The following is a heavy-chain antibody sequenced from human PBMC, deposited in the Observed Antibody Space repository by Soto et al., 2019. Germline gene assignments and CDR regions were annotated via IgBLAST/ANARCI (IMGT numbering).Heavy chain of an antibody. V-gene: IGHV1-69*13. Sequence: GASVNVSCKASGGTFSSYAISWVRQAPGQGLEWMGGIIPIFGTANYAQKFQGRVTITADESTSTAYMELSSLRSEDTAVYYCARDAKLDCSSTSCYGTSLLFDPWGQGTLVTVSS. J-gene: IGHJ5*02. D-gene: IGHD2-2*01. CDR2: IIPIFGTA. CDR1: GGTFSSYA. CDR3: ARDAKLDCSSTSCYGTSLLFDP.